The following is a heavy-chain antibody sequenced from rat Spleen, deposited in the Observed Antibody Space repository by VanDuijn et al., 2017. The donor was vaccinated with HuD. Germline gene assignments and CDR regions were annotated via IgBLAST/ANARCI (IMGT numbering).Heavy chain of an antibody. J-gene: IGHJ3*01. D-gene: IGHD1-1*01. CDR3: ARSEGAHYYLPFAD. Sequence: EVQFQESGPGLVKPSQSLSLTCSVTGYSITSSYRWNWIRKFPGNKLEWMGYINNAGNTYYNPSLKSRVSITRDTSKNQFFLQVNSLSTEDTATYYCARSEGAHYYLPFADWGQGSLVTVSS. V-gene: IGHV3-3*01. CDR2: INNAGNT. CDR1: GYSITSSYR.